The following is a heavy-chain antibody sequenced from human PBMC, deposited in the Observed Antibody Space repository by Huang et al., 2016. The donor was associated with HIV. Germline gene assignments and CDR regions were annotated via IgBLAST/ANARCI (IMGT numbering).Heavy chain of an antibody. CDR3: AREMAARPGFDY. D-gene: IGHD6-19*01. J-gene: IGHJ4*02. CDR1: GGSVSSGSYY. V-gene: IGHV4-61*01. Sequence: QVQLQESGPGLVKPSETLSLTCTVSGGSVSSGSYYWSWIRQPPGKGLEWIGYIYYSGSTNYTPALKSRVTISVDTAKNQFSLKLSSVTAADTAVYYCAREMAARPGFDYWGQGTLVTVSS. CDR2: IYYSGST.